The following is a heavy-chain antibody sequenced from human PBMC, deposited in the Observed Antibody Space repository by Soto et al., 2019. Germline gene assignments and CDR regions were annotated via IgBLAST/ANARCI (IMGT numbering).Heavy chain of an antibody. D-gene: IGHD5-18*01. CDR3: ARDSGGYVGPFDGMDV. CDR2: IIPIFGTA. CDR1: GGTFSSYA. J-gene: IGHJ6*02. Sequence: QVQLVQSGAEVKKPGSSVKVSCKASGGTFSSYAISRVRQAPRQGLEWMGGIIPIFGTAYYAQKFQGRVTITADESTSTAYMELSSLRSEDTAVYYCARDSGGYVGPFDGMDVWVQGTTVTVSS. V-gene: IGHV1-69*01.